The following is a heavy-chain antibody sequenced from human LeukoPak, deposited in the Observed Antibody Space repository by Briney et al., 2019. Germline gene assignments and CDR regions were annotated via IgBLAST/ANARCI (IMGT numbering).Heavy chain of an antibody. Sequence: PGGSLSLSCVGSDFTFATYAMTWVRLAPGKGLEWVSSIVGGGSYANYAESVRGRFTTSRDNSKNTLYLQMNSLRAEDTAVYYCGRDPNGDYVGAFEFWGQGTLVSVSS. V-gene: IGHV3-23*01. D-gene: IGHD4-17*01. CDR1: DFTFATYA. J-gene: IGHJ3*01. CDR3: GRDPNGDYVGAFEF. CDR2: IVGGGSYA.